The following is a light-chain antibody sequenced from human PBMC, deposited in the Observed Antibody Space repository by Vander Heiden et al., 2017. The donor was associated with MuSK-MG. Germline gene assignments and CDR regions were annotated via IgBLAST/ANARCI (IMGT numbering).Light chain of an antibody. CDR1: QSISSW. CDR3: QHDNSYPIT. J-gene: IGKJ5*01. Sequence: DIQITQSPSTLSASVGDRVTITCRASQSISSWLAWYQQKPGKAPKVLIYKASSLESGVPSRFSGSGSGTEFTLTISSLQPDDFATYYCQHDNSYPITFGQGTLMEIK. CDR2: KAS. V-gene: IGKV1-5*03.